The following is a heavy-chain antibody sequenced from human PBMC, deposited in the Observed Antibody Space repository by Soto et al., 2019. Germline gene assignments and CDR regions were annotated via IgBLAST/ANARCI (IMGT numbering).Heavy chain of an antibody. J-gene: IGHJ4*02. Sequence: SETLSLTCTVSGGSVSSESHYWSWIRQTPGKGLEWIGYIYYTGSTNYNPSLKGRVTMSVDTSRDQVSLRLRSVTRADTAVYYCATRDPGHYWGQGTLVTVSS. CDR3: ATRDPGHY. CDR2: IYYTGST. CDR1: GGSVSSESHY. V-gene: IGHV4-61*01.